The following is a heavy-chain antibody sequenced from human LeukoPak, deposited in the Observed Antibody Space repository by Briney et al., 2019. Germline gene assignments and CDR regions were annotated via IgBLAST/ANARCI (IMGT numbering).Heavy chain of an antibody. V-gene: IGHV4-34*01. J-gene: IGHJ4*02. CDR2: INHSGST. CDR3: ASVPSSSWYAFDC. CDR1: GGSFSGYY. D-gene: IGHD6-13*01. Sequence: SETLSLTCAVYGGSFSGYYWSWIRQPPGKGLEWIGEINHSGSTNYNPSLKSRVTISVDTSKNQFSLKLSSVTAADTAVYYCASVPSSSWYAFDCWGQGTLVTVSS.